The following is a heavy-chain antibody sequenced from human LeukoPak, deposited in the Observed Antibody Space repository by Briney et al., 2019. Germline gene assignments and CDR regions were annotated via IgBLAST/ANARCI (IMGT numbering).Heavy chain of an antibody. D-gene: IGHD3-22*01. CDR1: GFTFSSYG. V-gene: IGHV3-30*18. Sequence: GGSLRLSCAASGFTFSSYGMHWVRQAPGKGLEWVAVISYDGSNKYYADSVKGRFTISRDNSKNTLYLQMNSLRAEDTAVYYCAKDSDEYYYDSCGYLCHWGQGTLVTVSS. CDR3: AKDSDEYYYDSCGYLCH. J-gene: IGHJ4*02. CDR2: ISYDGSNK.